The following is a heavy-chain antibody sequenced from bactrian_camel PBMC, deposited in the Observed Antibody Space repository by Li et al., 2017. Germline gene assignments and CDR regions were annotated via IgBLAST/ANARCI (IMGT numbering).Heavy chain of an antibody. CDR2: IRCVDGET. CDR3: VADERLWCVPVYEYDY. CDR1: GYTINRDT. Sequence: DVQLVESGGGSVPAGGSLRLSCTAAGYTINRDTVTWFRQAPGKGREGVASIRCVDGETYYIDSVKGRFTISRDSVNNTLFLQMNTLQPDDTAMYYCVADERLWCVPVYEYDYYGQGTQVTVS. J-gene: IGHJ4*01. V-gene: IGHV3S40*01. D-gene: IGHD4*01.